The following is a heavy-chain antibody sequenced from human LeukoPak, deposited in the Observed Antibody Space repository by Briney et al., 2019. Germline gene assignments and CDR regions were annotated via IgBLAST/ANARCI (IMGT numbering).Heavy chain of an antibody. CDR3: AKEYSGYDFDY. V-gene: IGHV3-23*01. D-gene: IGHD5-12*01. CDR2: ISGSGGNT. J-gene: IGHJ4*02. CDR1: GLAFGNYA. Sequence: GGSLRLSCAASGLAFGNYAMSWVRQAPGKGLEWVSGISGSGGNTYYADSVKGRFTISRDNSKNTLYLQMDSLRAEDTAVYYCAKEYSGYDFDYWGQGTLVTVSS.